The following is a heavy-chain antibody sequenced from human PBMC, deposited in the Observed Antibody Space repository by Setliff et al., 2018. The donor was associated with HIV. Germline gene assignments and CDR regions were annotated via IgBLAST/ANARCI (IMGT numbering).Heavy chain of an antibody. CDR3: ARGQPSSSWYWSPHPIDY. CDR2: ISYDGSNK. J-gene: IGHJ4*02. V-gene: IGHV3-30-3*01. Sequence: GGSLRLSCAASGFTFSSYAMHWVRQAPGKGLEWVAVISYDGSNKYYADSVKGRFTISRDNSKNTLYLQMNSLRAEDTAVYYCARGQPSSSWYWSPHPIDYWGQGTLVTVSS. D-gene: IGHD6-13*01. CDR1: GFTFSSYA.